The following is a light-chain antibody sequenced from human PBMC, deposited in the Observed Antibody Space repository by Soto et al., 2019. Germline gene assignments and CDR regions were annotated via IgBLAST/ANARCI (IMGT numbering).Light chain of an antibody. J-gene: IGKJ2*01. Sequence: DIQMTQSPSSVSASVGDRVTITCRASQYISSWLAWYQQKPGKAPQLLIYAASSLQSGVPSRFSGSGSWTDFTLTLSSLQAEDFATYYCLQSNSFPHTFGQGTKLEIK. CDR2: AAS. V-gene: IGKV1-12*01. CDR1: QYISSW. CDR3: LQSNSFPHT.